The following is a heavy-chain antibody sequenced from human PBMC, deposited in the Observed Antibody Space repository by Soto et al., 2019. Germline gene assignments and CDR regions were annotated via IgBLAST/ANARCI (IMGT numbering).Heavy chain of an antibody. D-gene: IGHD6-19*01. CDR2: TYYRSNWRH. CDR1: VDRVSSHTAA. J-gene: IGHJ4*02. Sequence: PTLSLPCAISVDRVSSHTAAWNWIRSSPSRGLEWLGRTYYRSNWRHDYAVSVKSRITVNPDTSKNPFSLQLNSVTPDDTAVYYCARGVAGSGFDLWGQGTLVTVSS. CDR3: ARGVAGSGFDL. V-gene: IGHV6-1*01.